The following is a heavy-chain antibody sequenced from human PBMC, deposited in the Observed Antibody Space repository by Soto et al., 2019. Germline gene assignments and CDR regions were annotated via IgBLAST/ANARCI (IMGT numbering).Heavy chain of an antibody. V-gene: IGHV1-69*01. Sequence: QVQLVQSGAEVKKPGSSVKVSCKASGGTLSSYAISWVRQAPGQGLEWMGGIIPIFGTANYAQKFQGRVTITADESTSTAYMELSSLRSEDTAVYYCASDHRIAARPGWFDPWGQGPLVTVSS. J-gene: IGHJ5*02. CDR3: ASDHRIAARPGWFDP. CDR2: IIPIFGTA. D-gene: IGHD6-6*01. CDR1: GGTLSSYA.